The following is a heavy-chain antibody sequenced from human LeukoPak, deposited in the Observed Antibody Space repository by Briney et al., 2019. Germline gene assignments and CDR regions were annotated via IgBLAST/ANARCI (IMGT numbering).Heavy chain of an antibody. V-gene: IGHV1-2*02. CDR3: AKSKLTGTYYYYYGMDV. CDR2: INPISGAT. Sequence: TSVKVSCKASGYTFTGYYMHWVRQAPGQGLEWLGWINPISGATNYAQKFQGRVTMTRDTSISTAYMELSRLRSDDTAVYYCAKSKLTGTYYYYYGMDVWGQGTTVTVSS. CDR1: GYTFTGYY. J-gene: IGHJ6*02. D-gene: IGHD7-27*01.